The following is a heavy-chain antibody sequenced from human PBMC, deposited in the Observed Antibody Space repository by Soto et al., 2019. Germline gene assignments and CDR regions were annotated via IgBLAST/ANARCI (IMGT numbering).Heavy chain of an antibody. CDR3: ARARRSYEYSSSSRGRYYYYGMDV. CDR2: IYYSGST. CDR1: GGSISSYY. D-gene: IGHD6-6*01. V-gene: IGHV4-59*12. Sequence: PSETLSLTCTVSGGSISSYYWSWIRQPPGKGLEWIGYIYYSGSTNYNPSLKSRVTISVDTSKNQFSLKLSSVTAADTAVYYCARARRSYEYSSSSRGRYYYYGMDVWGQGTTVTVSS. J-gene: IGHJ6*02.